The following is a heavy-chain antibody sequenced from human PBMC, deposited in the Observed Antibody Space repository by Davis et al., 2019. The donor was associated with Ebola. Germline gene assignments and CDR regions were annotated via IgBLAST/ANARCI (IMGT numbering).Heavy chain of an antibody. V-gene: IGHV1-18*01. Sequence: SVTASRKASGYTLRNSAISWVRQAPRHGLEWMGWISAYNGNTNYAQILQGRVTMTTDTSTGTAYMELRSLRSDDTAVYFCARTSIGGTTTTACDIWGQGTKVTVSS. CDR3: ARTSIGGTTTTACDI. J-gene: IGHJ3*02. D-gene: IGHD1-26*01. CDR2: ISAYNGNT. CDR1: GYTLRNSA.